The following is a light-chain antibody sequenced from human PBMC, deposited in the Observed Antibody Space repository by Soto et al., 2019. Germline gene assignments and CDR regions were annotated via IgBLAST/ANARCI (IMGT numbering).Light chain of an antibody. CDR1: QSVSSSY. V-gene: IGKV3-20*01. Sequence: EIVLTHSPGTLSLSPWERATLSCRASQSVSSSYLAWYQQKPGQAPRLLISDASDRATGIPDRFSGSGSGTDFTLTITRLVPEDFAVYYCQQYGDSPVTFGQGTKVDIK. CDR3: QQYGDSPVT. J-gene: IGKJ1*01. CDR2: DAS.